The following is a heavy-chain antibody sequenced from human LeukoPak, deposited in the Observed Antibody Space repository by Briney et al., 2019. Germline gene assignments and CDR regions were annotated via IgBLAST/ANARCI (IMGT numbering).Heavy chain of an antibody. V-gene: IGHV4-4*02. CDR2: VHLSGAT. Sequence: SETLSLTCAVSGGSITTTNWWSWVRQPPGKGLEWIGEVHLSGATNYSPSLESRVSMSIDKSKNHLSLEVTSVTAADTAIYYCTRESGAFSPFGFWGQGTLLTVSS. CDR3: TRESGAFSPFGF. D-gene: IGHD1-26*01. CDR1: GGSITTTNW. J-gene: IGHJ4*02.